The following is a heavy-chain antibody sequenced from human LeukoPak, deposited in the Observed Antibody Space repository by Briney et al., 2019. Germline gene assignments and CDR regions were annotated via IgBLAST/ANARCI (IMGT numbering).Heavy chain of an antibody. CDR2: INPNSGGT. CDR1: GYTFTGFY. V-gene: IGHV1-2*02. Sequence: ASVKVSCKASGYTFTGFYIRWVRQAPGQGLEWMGWINPNSGGTIYAQSFQGRVTVTRDTSISTAYMELRTLISDDTAVYYCARGEDFDSWGQGTLVTVSS. J-gene: IGHJ5*01. CDR3: ARGEDFDS.